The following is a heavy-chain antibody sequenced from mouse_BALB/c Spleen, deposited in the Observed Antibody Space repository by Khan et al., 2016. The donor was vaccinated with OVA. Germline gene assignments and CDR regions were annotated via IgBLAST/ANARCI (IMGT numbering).Heavy chain of an antibody. CDR3: ASHLTGSFAY. D-gene: IGHD4-1*01. CDR1: GFTFSSYS. Sequence: EVQLVESGGDLVKPGGSLKLSCAASGFTFSSYSMSWVRQTPDKRLEWVATISSGGDYTYYPDNVKGRFTISRDNAKNTLYLQMSSLKSEDTAMYYCASHLTGSFAYWGQGTPVTVSA. CDR2: ISSGGDYT. J-gene: IGHJ3*01. V-gene: IGHV5-6*01.